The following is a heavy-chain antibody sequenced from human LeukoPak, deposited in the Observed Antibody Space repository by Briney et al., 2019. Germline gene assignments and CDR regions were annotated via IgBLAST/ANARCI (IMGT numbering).Heavy chain of an antibody. D-gene: IGHD6-13*01. CDR3: ARDRIAAAARDFDY. V-gene: IGHV1-69*04. J-gene: IGHJ4*02. Sequence: GASLKVSCKASGYTFTAYYIHWVRQAPGQGLEWMGRIIAILGIANYAQKFQGRVTITADKSTSTAYMELSSLRSEDTAVYYCARDRIAAAARDFDYWGQGTLVTVSS. CDR2: IIAILGIA. CDR1: GYTFTAYY.